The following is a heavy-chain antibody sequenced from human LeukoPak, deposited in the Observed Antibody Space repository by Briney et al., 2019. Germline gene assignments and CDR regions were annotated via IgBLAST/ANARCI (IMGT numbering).Heavy chain of an antibody. CDR1: GGSISSGSYY. D-gene: IGHD3-3*01. CDR3: ARERLDFWSGYYIRWFDP. V-gene: IGHV4-61*02. J-gene: IGHJ5*02. CDR2: IYTSGRA. Sequence: KPSQTLSLTCTVSGGSISSGSYYWSWIRQPAGQGLEWIGRIYTSGRANYNPSLKSRVIISVDTSKNQFSLKLSSVTAADTAVYYCARERLDFWSGYYIRWFDPWGQGTLVTVSS.